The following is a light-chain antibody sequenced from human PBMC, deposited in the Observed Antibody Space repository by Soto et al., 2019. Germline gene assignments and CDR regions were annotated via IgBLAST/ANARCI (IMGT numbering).Light chain of an antibody. CDR1: QSININ. CDR2: GTS. J-gene: IGKJ5*01. CDR3: QQYDNWPIT. V-gene: IGKV3-15*01. Sequence: ETGMTQSPATLSVSPGETVTLSCRASQSININLAWYQQKPGQAPRLLIYGTSTRATGLPARFSGSGSGTEFTLISSSLQSEDSAVYYCQQYDNWPITFGEGTRLEI.